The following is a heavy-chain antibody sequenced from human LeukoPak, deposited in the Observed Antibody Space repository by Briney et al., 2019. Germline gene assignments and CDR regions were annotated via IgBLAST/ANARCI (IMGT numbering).Heavy chain of an antibody. CDR2: IIPIFGTA. Sequence: SVKVSCKASGGTISSYAISWVRQAPGQGLEWMGGIIPIFGTANYAQKFQGRVTITADESTSTAYMELSSLRSEDTAVYYCARVGWNGGNSGRVLVGDYWGQGTLVTVSS. J-gene: IGHJ4*02. V-gene: IGHV1-69*13. CDR3: ARVGWNGGNSGRVLVGDY. CDR1: GGTISSYA. D-gene: IGHD4-23*01.